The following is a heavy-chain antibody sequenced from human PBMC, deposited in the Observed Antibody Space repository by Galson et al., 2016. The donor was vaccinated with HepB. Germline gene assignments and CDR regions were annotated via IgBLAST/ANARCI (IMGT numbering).Heavy chain of an antibody. J-gene: IGHJ6*02. CDR1: GITFSTYG. CDR3: ARDAGRFFDYYYYGLDV. D-gene: IGHD3-3*01. CDR2: ISYDVKNK. Sequence: SLRLSCAASGITFSTYGMHWVRQAPGQGLEWVAFISYDVKNKDSADSVEGRFTISRDNSKNTLNLQMNSLRAEDTAVYYCARDAGRFFDYYYYGLDVWGQGTTVTVSS. V-gene: IGHV3-30*03.